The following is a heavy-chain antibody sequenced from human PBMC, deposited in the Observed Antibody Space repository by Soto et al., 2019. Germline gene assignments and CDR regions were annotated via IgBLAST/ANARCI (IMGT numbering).Heavy chain of an antibody. CDR2: ISGSGGST. Sequence: EVQLLESGGGLVQPGGSLRLSCAASGFTFSNYAVNWVRHAPGKGLEWVSTISGSGGSTYYADSVKGRFTISRDNSKNTLYRHMNSLRAEDTAVYYCAKDQGSSWYEIDYWGQGTLVTVSS. V-gene: IGHV3-23*01. J-gene: IGHJ4*02. CDR3: AKDQGSSWYEIDY. CDR1: GFTFSNYA. D-gene: IGHD6-13*01.